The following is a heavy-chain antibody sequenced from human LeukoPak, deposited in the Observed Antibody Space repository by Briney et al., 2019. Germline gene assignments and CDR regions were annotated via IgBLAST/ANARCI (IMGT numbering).Heavy chain of an antibody. CDR1: GGSISSYY. V-gene: IGHV4-59*01. CDR2: IYYSGST. J-gene: IGHJ4*02. Sequence: PSETLSLTCTVSGGSISSYYWSWIRQPPGKGLEWTGYIYYSGSTNYNPSLKSRVTISVDTSKNQFSLKLSSVTAADTAVYYCARGWTGWGQGTLVTVSS. D-gene: IGHD1-1*01. CDR3: ARGWTG.